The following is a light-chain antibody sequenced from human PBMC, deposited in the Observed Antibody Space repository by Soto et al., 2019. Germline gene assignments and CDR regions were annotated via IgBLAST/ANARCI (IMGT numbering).Light chain of an antibody. Sequence: EIVLTQSPGTLSLSPRERATLSCRASQSVSSSYLAWYQQKPGQAPRLLIYGASSRATGIPDRFSGSGSGTDFTLTISRLEPEDCAVYYCQQYGRQPPLTFGQGTKVEI. CDR2: GAS. CDR3: QQYGRQPPLT. CDR1: QSVSSSY. V-gene: IGKV3-20*01. J-gene: IGKJ1*01.